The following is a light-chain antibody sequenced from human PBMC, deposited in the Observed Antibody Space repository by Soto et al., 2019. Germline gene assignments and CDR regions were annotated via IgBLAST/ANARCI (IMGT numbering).Light chain of an antibody. CDR2: STN. CDR1: SGSVSINYY. V-gene: IGLV8-61*01. CDR3: ALYVGSGTVV. J-gene: IGLJ2*01. Sequence: QTVVTQEPSFSVSPGGTVTLTCGLSSGSVSINYYPSWYQQTPGQAPRTLIYSTNTRSSGVPDRFSGSILGNKAALTITGAQADDESDYYCALYVGSGTVVFGGGTKLTVL.